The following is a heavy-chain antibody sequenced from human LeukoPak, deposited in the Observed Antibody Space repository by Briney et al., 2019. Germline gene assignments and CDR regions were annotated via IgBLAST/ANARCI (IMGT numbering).Heavy chain of an antibody. D-gene: IGHD6-6*01. Sequence: PSETLSLTCTVSGGSISSGGYYWSWIRQPPGKGLEWIGYIYHSGSTYYNPSLKSRVTISVDRSKNQFSLKLSSVTAADTAVYYCARTYSSSSWELDYWGQGTLVTVSS. CDR2: IYHSGST. V-gene: IGHV4-30-2*01. J-gene: IGHJ4*02. CDR3: ARTYSSSSWELDY. CDR1: GGSISSGGYY.